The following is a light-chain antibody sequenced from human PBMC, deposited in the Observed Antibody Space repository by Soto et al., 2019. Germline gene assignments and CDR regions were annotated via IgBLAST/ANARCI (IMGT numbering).Light chain of an antibody. V-gene: IGKV1-27*01. CDR3: QKYNTVPRT. CDR1: QGISHF. CDR2: AAS. Sequence: DIQMTQSPSSLSASVGDRVTITCRASQGISHFLAWYQQKPGKVPKLLIYAASILQSGVPPLFSGSGSGTDFTLTISSLQPEDVATYYCQKYNTVPRTFGQGTKVEI. J-gene: IGKJ1*01.